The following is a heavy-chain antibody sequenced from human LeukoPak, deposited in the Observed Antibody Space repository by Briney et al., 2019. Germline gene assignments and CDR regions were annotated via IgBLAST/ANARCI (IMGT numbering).Heavy chain of an antibody. D-gene: IGHD3-16*01. CDR3: AREGEYGHGPFDY. Sequence: GSSVKVSCKASGGTFSSNAISWVRQAPGQGLEWMGGIIPIFGTANYAQKFQGRVTITADESTSTAYMELSSLRSEDTAVYYCAREGEYGHGPFDYWGQGTLVTVSS. CDR2: IIPIFGTA. CDR1: GGTFSSNA. J-gene: IGHJ4*02. V-gene: IGHV1-69*01.